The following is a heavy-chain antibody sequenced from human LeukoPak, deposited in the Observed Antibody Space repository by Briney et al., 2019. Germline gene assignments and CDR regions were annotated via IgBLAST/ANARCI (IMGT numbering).Heavy chain of an antibody. CDR2: ISSSSSYI. D-gene: IGHD3-22*01. V-gene: IGHV3-21*01. J-gene: IGHJ3*02. Sequence: KSGGSLRLSCVASGFTFTDHPMNWVRQAPGKGLEWVSSISSSSSYIYYADSVKGRFTISRDNAKNSLYLQMNSLRAEDTAVYYCARDYYYDSSDAFDIWGQGTMVTVSS. CDR1: GFTFTDHP. CDR3: ARDYYYDSSDAFDI.